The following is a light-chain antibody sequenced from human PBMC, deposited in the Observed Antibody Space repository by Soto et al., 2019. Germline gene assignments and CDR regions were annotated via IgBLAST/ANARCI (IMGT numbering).Light chain of an antibody. CDR3: QSYDSSLSVV. V-gene: IGLV1-40*01. Sequence: QSVLTQPPSVSGAAGRRVTISCTGCSSNIGAGYDVHWYQQLPGTAPKLLIYGNSNRPSGVPDRFSGSKSGTSASLAITGLQAEDASDYYCQSYDSSLSVVFGGGTKVTV. CDR1: SSNIGAGYD. J-gene: IGLJ2*01. CDR2: GNS.